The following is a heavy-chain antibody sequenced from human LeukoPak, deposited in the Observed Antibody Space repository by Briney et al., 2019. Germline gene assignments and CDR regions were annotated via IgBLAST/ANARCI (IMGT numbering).Heavy chain of an antibody. D-gene: IGHD3-22*01. CDR2: INTNTGNP. CDR3: ARAPSSGYYYEYFQH. J-gene: IGHJ1*01. V-gene: IGHV7-4-1*02. CDR1: GYTFTSYA. Sequence: ASVKVFCKASGYTFTSYAMNWVRQAPGQGLEWMGWINTNTGNPTYAQGFTGRFVFSLDTSVSTAYLQISSLKAEDTAVYYCARAPSSGYYYEYFQHWGQGTLVTVSS.